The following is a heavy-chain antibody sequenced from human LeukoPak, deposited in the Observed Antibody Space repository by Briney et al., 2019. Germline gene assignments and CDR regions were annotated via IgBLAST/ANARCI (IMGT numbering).Heavy chain of an antibody. CDR3: ARAPGEGWFDP. D-gene: IGHD4-17*01. J-gene: IGHJ5*02. Sequence: GGSLRLSCAASGFTLSSYWMSWVSQAPGKGLEWVASIKQDGSEKYYVDSVKGRFTISRDNAKNSLYLQMNSLRAEDTALYYCARAPGEGWFDPWGQGTLVTVSS. CDR1: GFTLSSYW. CDR2: IKQDGSEK. V-gene: IGHV3-7*01.